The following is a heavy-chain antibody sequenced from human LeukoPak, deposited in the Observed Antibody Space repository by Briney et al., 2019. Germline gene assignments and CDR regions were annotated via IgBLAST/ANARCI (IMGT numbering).Heavy chain of an antibody. V-gene: IGHV3-30*18. CDR3: AKDKYDYDSPYFDS. D-gene: IGHD3-22*01. Sequence: GNSLRLSCAASGFIFSDYGMHWVRQAPGKGPEWVAVIADDGTQRYVDSVKGRFTISRDNSENKVYLQMNRLRVEDTAEYYCAKDKYDYDSPYFDSWGQGTLVTVS. CDR2: IADDGTQR. J-gene: IGHJ4*02. CDR1: GFIFSDYG.